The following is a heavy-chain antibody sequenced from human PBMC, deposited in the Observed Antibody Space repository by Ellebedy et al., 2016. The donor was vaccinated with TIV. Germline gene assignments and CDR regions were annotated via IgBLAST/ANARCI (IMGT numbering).Heavy chain of an antibody. J-gene: IGHJ3*02. CDR3: AREDGEAFDI. CDR1: GFTFSSYS. CDR2: ISSSSSYI. Sequence: GESLKISXAASGFTFSSYSMNWVRQAPGKGLEWVSSISSSSSYIYYADSVKGRFTISRDNAKNSLYLQMNSLRAEDTAVYYCAREDGEAFDIWGQGTMVTVSS. D-gene: IGHD7-27*01. V-gene: IGHV3-21*01.